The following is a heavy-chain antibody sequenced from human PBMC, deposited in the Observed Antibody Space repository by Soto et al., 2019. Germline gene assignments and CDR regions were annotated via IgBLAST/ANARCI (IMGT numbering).Heavy chain of an antibody. CDR1: GFTFSNAW. D-gene: IGHD3-16*01. CDR2: IKSKTDGGTT. J-gene: IGHJ4*02. Sequence: EVQLVESGGGLVKPGGSLTLSCAASGFTFSNAWTNLVRQAPGKGLEWVGRIKSKTDGGTTDYAAPVKGRFTISRDDSNNTRYLQMNSLKTADTAVYYCTTDLCGLGDYWGQGTLVTASS. V-gene: IGHV3-15*07. CDR3: TTDLCGLGDY.